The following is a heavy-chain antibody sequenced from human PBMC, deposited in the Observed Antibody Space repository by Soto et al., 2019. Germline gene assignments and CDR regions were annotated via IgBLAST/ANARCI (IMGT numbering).Heavy chain of an antibody. Sequence: QVQLVESGGGVVQPGRSLRLSCAASGFTFSSYGMHWVRQAPGKGLEWVAVISYDGSNKYYADSVKGRFTISRDNSKNTLYLQMNSLRAEDTAVYYCAKHVGIAVDNWFDPWGQGTLVTVSS. V-gene: IGHV3-30*18. J-gene: IGHJ5*02. CDR3: AKHVGIAVDNWFDP. CDR1: GFTFSSYG. D-gene: IGHD6-19*01. CDR2: ISYDGSNK.